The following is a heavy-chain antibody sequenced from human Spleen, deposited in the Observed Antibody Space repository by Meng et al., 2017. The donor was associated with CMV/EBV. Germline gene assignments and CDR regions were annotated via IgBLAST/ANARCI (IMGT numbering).Heavy chain of an antibody. CDR3: TFRIVGATPYYFDY. D-gene: IGHD1-26*01. CDR2: IKSKTDGGTT. J-gene: IGHJ4*02. CDR1: FTFSNAW. Sequence: FTFSNAWMGWVRQAPGKGLEWVGRIKSKTDGGTTDYAAPVKGRFTISRDDSKNTLYLQMNSLKTEDTAVYYCTFRIVGATPYYFDYWGQGTLVTVSS. V-gene: IGHV3-15*01.